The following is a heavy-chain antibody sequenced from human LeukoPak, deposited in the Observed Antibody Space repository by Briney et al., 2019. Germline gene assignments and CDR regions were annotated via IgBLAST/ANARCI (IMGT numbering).Heavy chain of an antibody. CDR2: INHRGST. D-gene: IGHD3-22*01. J-gene: IGHJ6*02. Sequence: SETLSLTCVVYGGSFSGYYWSWIRQPPGKGLEWTGEINHRGSTTYNPSLKSRVTISVDTSKNQFSLKLSSVTAADTAVYYCARSRYYYDSSGHRPPVYYYYGMDVWGQGTTVTVSS. CDR3: ARSRYYYDSSGHRPPVYYYYGMDV. CDR1: GGSFSGYY. V-gene: IGHV4-34*01.